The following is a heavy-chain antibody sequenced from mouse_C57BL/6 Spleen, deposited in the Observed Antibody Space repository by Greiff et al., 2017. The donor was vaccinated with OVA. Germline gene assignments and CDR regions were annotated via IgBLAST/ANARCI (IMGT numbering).Heavy chain of an antibody. CDR2: IYPGSGNT. CDR3: AAYYRNYDWYFDV. CDR1: GYSFTSYY. V-gene: IGHV1-66*01. J-gene: IGHJ1*03. Sequence: QVQLQQSGPELVKPGASVKISCKASGYSFTSYYIHWVKQRPGQGLEWIGWIYPGSGNTKYNEKFKGKATLTADTSSSTAYMQLSSLTSEDSAVYYCAAYYRNYDWYFDVWGTVTTVTVSS. D-gene: IGHD2-10*01.